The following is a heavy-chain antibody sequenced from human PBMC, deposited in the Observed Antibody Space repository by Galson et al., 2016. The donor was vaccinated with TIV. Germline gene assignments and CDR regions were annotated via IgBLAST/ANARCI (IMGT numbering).Heavy chain of an antibody. Sequence: SLRLSCAASGFTFDDYGMHWVRQPPGKGLEWVSCITLNSVGIDYADSVKGRFTISSDNAKNSLYLQMNSLRTDDTALYYCAKELSFRGYCYLFDFWGQGALVTVSS. J-gene: IGHJ4*02. CDR3: AKELSFRGYCYLFDF. D-gene: IGHD2-21*02. CDR2: ITLNSVGI. V-gene: IGHV3-9*01. CDR1: GFTFDDYG.